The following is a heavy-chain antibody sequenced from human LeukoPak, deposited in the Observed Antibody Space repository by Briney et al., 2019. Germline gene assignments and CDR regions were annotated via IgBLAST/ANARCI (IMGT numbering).Heavy chain of an antibody. D-gene: IGHD2-8*01. CDR2: INHSGST. J-gene: IGHJ5*02. CDR1: GGSFSGYY. V-gene: IGHV4-34*01. CDR3: ERRSRVYAISWFDP. Sequence: SETLSLTCAVYGGSFSGYYWSWIRQPPGKGQERIGEINHSGSTNYNPSLKSRVTISVDTSKNQFSLKVSSVTAADTAVYYCERRSRVYAISWFDPWGQGTLVTVSS.